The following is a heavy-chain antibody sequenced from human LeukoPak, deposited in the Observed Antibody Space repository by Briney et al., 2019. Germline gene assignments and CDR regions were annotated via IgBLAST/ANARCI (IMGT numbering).Heavy chain of an antibody. CDR3: ATGRSGYFDS. J-gene: IGHJ4*02. Sequence: GGSLRLSCAASGLTLSDAWLTWVRQAPGKGLEWVARIKSKIDGGLKDYAAPVKGTFTISRDDSGNTVYLQINSLKIEDTAMYYCATGRSGYFDSWGQGTLVTVSS. V-gene: IGHV3-15*01. CDR2: IKSKIDGGLK. CDR1: GLTLSDAW.